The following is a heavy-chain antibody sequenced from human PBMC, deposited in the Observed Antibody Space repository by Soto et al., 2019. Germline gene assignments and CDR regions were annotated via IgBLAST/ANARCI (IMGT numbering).Heavy chain of an antibody. CDR1: GFTFTSSA. CDR3: AAGRGYNLVDAFDI. D-gene: IGHD5-18*01. V-gene: IGHV1-58*01. CDR2: IVVGSGNT. Sequence: QMQLVQSGPEVKKPGTSVKVSCKASGFTFTSSAVQWVRQARGQRLEWIGWIVVGSGNTNYAQKFQERVTITRDMSTSTAYMELSSLRSEDTAVYYCAAGRGYNLVDAFDIWGQGTMVTVSS. J-gene: IGHJ3*02.